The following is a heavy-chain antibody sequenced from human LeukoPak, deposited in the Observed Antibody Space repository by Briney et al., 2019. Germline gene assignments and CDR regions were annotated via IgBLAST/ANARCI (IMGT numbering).Heavy chain of an antibody. J-gene: IGHJ4*02. CDR3: ARDLGVAVADYYFDY. V-gene: IGHV4-30-4*08. CDR1: GGSISSGDYY. Sequence: SETLSLTCTVSGGSISSGDYYWSWIRQPPGKGLEWIVYIYYSGSTYYNPSLKSRVTMSVDTSKNQFCLKLSSVTAADTAVYYCARDLGVAVADYYFDYWGQGTLVTVSS. CDR2: IYYSGST. D-gene: IGHD6-19*01.